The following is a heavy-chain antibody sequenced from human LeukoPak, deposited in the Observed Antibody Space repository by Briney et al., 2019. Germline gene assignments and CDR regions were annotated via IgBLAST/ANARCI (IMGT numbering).Heavy chain of an antibody. J-gene: IGHJ3*02. CDR1: GFTFSSYG. V-gene: IGHV3-33*08. CDR3: ARDGPWSSGWDDAFDI. CDR2: IWYDGSNK. Sequence: PGRSLRLSCAASGFTFSSYGMHWVRQAPGKGLEWVAVIWYDGSNKYYADSVKGRFTISRDNSKNTLYLQMNSLRAEDTAVYYCARDGPWSSGWDDAFDIWGQGTMVTVSS. D-gene: IGHD6-19*01.